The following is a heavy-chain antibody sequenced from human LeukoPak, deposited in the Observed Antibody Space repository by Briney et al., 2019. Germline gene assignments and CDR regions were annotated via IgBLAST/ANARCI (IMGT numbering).Heavy chain of an antibody. CDR2: ISSSSSYI. CDR3: ARDQGAQTIAAAGFDY. D-gene: IGHD6-13*01. V-gene: IGHV3-21*01. Sequence: GGSLRLSCAASGFTFSSYSMNWVRQAPGKGLEWVSSISSSSSYIYYADSVKGRFTISRDNSKNTLYLQMNSLRAEDTAVYYCARDQGAQTIAAAGFDYWGQGTLVTVSS. J-gene: IGHJ4*02. CDR1: GFTFSSYS.